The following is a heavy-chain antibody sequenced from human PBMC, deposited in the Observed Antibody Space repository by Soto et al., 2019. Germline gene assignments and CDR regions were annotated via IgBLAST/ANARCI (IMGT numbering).Heavy chain of an antibody. V-gene: IGHV4-59*01. Sequence: SETLSLTCTVSGGSISSYYWSWIRQPPGKGLEWIGYIYYSGSTNYNPSLKSRVTISVDTSKDQFSLKLSSVTAADTAVYYCARHGTVALDYWGQGTLVTVSS. J-gene: IGHJ4*02. CDR3: ARHGTVALDY. D-gene: IGHD4-17*01. CDR1: GGSISSYY. CDR2: IYYSGST.